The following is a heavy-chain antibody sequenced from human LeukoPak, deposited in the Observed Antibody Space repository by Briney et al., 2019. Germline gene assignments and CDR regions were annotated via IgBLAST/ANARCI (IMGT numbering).Heavy chain of an antibody. CDR3: ARDNTYYDFWSGYYILDPPQGYGMDV. V-gene: IGHV3-33*01. CDR2: IWYDGSNK. Sequence: PGGSLRLSCAASGFTFSSYGMHWVRQAPGKGLEWVAVIWYDGSNKYYADSVKGRFTISRDNSKNTLYLQMNSLRAEDTAVYYCARDNTYYDFWSGYYILDPPQGYGMDVWGRGTTVTVSS. D-gene: IGHD3-3*01. CDR1: GFTFSSYG. J-gene: IGHJ6*02.